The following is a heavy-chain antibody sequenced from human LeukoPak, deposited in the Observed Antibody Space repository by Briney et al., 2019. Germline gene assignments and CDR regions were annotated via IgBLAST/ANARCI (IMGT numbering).Heavy chain of an antibody. CDR1: GFTFSDHY. V-gene: IGHV3-11*04. J-gene: IGHJ4*02. CDR2: ISGSGNII. CDR3: ARVGGRRVDY. Sequence: KPGGSLRLSCAASGFTFSDHYMGWIRQAPGKGLEWVSYISGSGNIIHYADSVKGRFTISRDNAKNSLYLQMNSLRAEDTAVYYCARVGGRRVDYWGQGTLVTVSS.